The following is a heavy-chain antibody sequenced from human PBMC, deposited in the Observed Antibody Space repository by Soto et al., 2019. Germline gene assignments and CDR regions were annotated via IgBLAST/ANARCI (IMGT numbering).Heavy chain of an antibody. D-gene: IGHD6-13*01. CDR1: GGSISSGSYY. J-gene: IGHJ4*02. CDR3: ARDSSSWGFELGY. Sequence: SDTMSLTCTVSGGSISSGSYYWSWIRQYPGKGLEWIGYIYYSGSTYYNPSLKSRVTISVDTSKNQFSLKLSSVTAADTAVYYCARDSSSWGFELGYWGQGTLVTVSS. V-gene: IGHV4-31*03. CDR2: IYYSGST.